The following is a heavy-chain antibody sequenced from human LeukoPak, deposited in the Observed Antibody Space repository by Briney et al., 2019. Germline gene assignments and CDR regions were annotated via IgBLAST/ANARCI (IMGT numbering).Heavy chain of an antibody. Sequence: ASVKVSCKASGYTFTSYDINWVRQATGQGLEWMGWMNPNSDNTGYAQKFQGRVTITRNTSISTAYMELSSLRSEDTAVYYCARVSGIAARGDYYYYMDVWGKGTTVTVSS. CDR2: MNPNSDNT. CDR3: ARVSGIAARGDYYYYMDV. CDR1: GYTFTSYD. V-gene: IGHV1-8*01. D-gene: IGHD6-6*01. J-gene: IGHJ6*03.